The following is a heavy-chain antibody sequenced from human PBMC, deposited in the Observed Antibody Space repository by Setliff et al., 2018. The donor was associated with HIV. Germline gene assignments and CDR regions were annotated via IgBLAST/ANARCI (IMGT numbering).Heavy chain of an antibody. CDR1: GFTFSTYS. V-gene: IGHV3-21*01. Sequence: GGSLRLSCAASGFTFSTYSMSWVRQAPGKGLEWVSSISSTSIYIYYADSVKGRFTISRDNAKSSLYLQMNSLRAEDTAVYFCARESYYYGTTDNSQRGDALDIWGHGTMVTVSS. D-gene: IGHD3-10*01. CDR3: ARESYYYGTTDNSQRGDALDI. J-gene: IGHJ3*02. CDR2: ISSTSIYI.